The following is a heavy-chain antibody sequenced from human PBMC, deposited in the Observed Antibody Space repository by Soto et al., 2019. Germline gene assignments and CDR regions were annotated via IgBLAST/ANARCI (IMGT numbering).Heavy chain of an antibody. CDR2: INVATGNT. J-gene: IGHJ4*02. V-gene: IGHV1-3*01. CDR1: GFSFIIYA. Sequence: ASVKVSCKSSGFSFIIYAIHGVLQSPGQRLEWMGCINVATGNTKYSQHFQGRVTITRDTSASTAYMELNGLTSDDTAIYYCAGEHDDWSAYSFDFWGQGTLVTVSS. CDR3: AGEHDDWSAYSFDF. D-gene: IGHD3-3*01.